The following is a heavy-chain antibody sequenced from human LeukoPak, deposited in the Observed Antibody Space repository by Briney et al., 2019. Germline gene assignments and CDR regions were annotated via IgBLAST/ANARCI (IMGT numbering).Heavy chain of an antibody. CDR3: ASFPALYDGEFDY. J-gene: IGHJ4*02. CDR2: ISDTGVRT. CDR1: GFPFGSYD. Sequence: QPGGSLRLSCAASGFPFGSYDINWVRQAPGEGLQWVSAISDTGVRTFYADSVKGRFTISRDNAKNTVYLQMNSLRVGDTAVYYCASFPALYDGEFDYWGQGTLVTVSS. V-gene: IGHV3-23*01. D-gene: IGHD3-10*01.